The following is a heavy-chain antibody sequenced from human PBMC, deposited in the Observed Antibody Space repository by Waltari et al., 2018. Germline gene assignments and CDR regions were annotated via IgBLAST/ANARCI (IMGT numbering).Heavy chain of an antibody. CDR1: GDNVTGYY. CDR3: ARQAARNFDY. Sequence: QVQLVQSGAEVTKPGASVNVSCKASGDNVTGYYIHWVRQAPGQGLEWMGWINPNTGGTKYAQKYQGRVTLTRDTSISTAYMELSSLGSDDMAVFYCARQAARNFDYWGQGTLVTVSS. V-gene: IGHV1-2*02. CDR2: INPNTGGT. J-gene: IGHJ4*02.